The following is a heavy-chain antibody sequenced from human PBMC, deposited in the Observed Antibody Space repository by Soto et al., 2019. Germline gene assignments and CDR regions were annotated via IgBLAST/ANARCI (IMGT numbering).Heavy chain of an antibody. CDR2: IKSKADHGTT. D-gene: IGHD3-22*01. J-gene: IGHJ4*02. V-gene: IGHV3-15*05. Sequence: GGSLRLSCAASGFTFTDAWMSWVRQAPGRGPEWVGRIKSKADHGTTDYAAPVKDRFTISRDDSKNTLYLQMYSLKTEDTAIYYCSTIIRVRRYDSAGYFGYWGQGTQVTVSS. CDR3: STIIRVRRYDSAGYFGY. CDR1: GFTFTDAW.